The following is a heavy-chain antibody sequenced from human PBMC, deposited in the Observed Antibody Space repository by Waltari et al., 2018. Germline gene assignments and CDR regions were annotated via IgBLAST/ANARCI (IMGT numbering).Heavy chain of an antibody. Sequence: QVQLQESGPGLVKPSQTLSLTCTVSGGSISSGGYYWSWIRQHPGKGLEWIGYIYYSVSTYYNPSLESRVTISVDTSKNQFSLKLSSVTAADTAVYYCARLSSGYSTGRYFDYWGQGTLVTVSS. J-gene: IGHJ4*02. V-gene: IGHV4-31*03. D-gene: IGHD3-22*01. CDR3: ARLSSGYSTGRYFDY. CDR1: GGSISSGGYY. CDR2: IYYSVST.